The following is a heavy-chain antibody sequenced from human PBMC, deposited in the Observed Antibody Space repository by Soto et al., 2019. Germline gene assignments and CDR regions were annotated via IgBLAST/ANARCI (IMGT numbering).Heavy chain of an antibody. V-gene: IGHV3-48*03. Sequence: GGSLRLSCAASGFTFSSYEMNWVRQAPGKGLEWVSYISSSGSTIYYADSVKGRFTISRDNAKNSLYLQMNSLRAEDTAVYYCARDGVEYDILTGYYQKGFDYWGQGTLVTVSS. D-gene: IGHD3-9*01. CDR2: ISSSGSTI. CDR1: GFTFSSYE. CDR3: ARDGVEYDILTGYYQKGFDY. J-gene: IGHJ4*02.